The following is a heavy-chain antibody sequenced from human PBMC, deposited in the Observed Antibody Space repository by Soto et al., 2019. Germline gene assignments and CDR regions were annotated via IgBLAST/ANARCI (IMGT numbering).Heavy chain of an antibody. Sequence: SETLSLTCAVSGGSFTSNNWWTWVRQPPGQGLEWIGEIYRTGSTNYNPSLKSRVTISLDKSENHFSLKVTSLTAADTAVYYCASRDPGTSVDYWGQGTLVTVSS. CDR1: GGSFTSNNW. CDR2: IYRTGST. D-gene: IGHD1-7*01. CDR3: ASRDPGTSVDY. V-gene: IGHV4-4*02. J-gene: IGHJ4*02.